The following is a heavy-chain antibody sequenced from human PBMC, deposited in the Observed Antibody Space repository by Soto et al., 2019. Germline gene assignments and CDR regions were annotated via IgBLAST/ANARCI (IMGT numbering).Heavy chain of an antibody. CDR1: GGTFSSYT. CDR3: ARDRRVDYHFDY. V-gene: IGHV1-69*08. J-gene: IGHJ4*02. CDR2: IIPILGIA. Sequence: QVRLVQSGAEVKKPGSSVKVSCKASGGTFSSYTISWVRQAPGQGLEWMGRIIPILGIANYAQKFQGRVTITADKSTSTAYMELSSLRSEDTAVYYCARDRRVDYHFDYWGQGTLVTVSS. D-gene: IGHD4-17*01.